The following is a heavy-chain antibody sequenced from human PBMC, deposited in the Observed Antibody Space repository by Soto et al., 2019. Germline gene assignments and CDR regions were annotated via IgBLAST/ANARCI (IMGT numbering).Heavy chain of an antibody. CDR1: GYTFTSYA. CDR2: INAGNGNT. D-gene: IGHD3-10*01. Sequence: ASVKVSCKASGYTFTSYAMYWVRQAPGQRLEWMGWINAGNGNTKYPQKFQGRVTITRDTSATTAYMELSSLRSEDTAVYYCARDMGFGLSDYWGQGTLVTVSS. V-gene: IGHV1-3*01. J-gene: IGHJ4*02. CDR3: ARDMGFGLSDY.